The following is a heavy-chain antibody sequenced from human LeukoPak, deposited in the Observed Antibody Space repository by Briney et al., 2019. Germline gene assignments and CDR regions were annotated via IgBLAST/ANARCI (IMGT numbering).Heavy chain of an antibody. CDR3: ARQVEPHSSSWYILGAFDI. CDR2: IYYSGST. CDR1: GGSISSSNW. V-gene: IGHV4-4*02. J-gene: IGHJ3*02. Sequence: PSETLSLTCAVSGGSISSSNWWNWVRQPPGKGLEWIGYIYYSGSTNYNPSLKSRVTISVDTSKNQFSLKLSSVTAADTAVYYCARQVEPHSSSWYILGAFDIWGQGTMVTVSS. D-gene: IGHD6-13*01.